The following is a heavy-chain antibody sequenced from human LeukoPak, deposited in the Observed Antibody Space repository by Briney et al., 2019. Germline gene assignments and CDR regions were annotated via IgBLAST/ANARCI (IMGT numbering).Heavy chain of an antibody. CDR2: IWCEGSNK. D-gene: IGHD6-19*01. CDR1: GFTFSSYG. CDR3: ARESFAYSSGWYGGFDP. J-gene: IGHJ5*02. V-gene: IGHV3-33*01. Sequence: PGGSLRLSCAASGFTFSSYGMHWVRQAPGKGLEWVAVIWCEGSNKYYADSVKGRFTISRDNSKNTLYLRMNSLRAEDTAVYYCARESFAYSSGWYGGFDPWGQGTLVTVSS.